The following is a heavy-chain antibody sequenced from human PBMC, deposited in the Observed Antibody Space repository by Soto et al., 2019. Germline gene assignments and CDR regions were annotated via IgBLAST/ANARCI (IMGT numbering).Heavy chain of an antibody. D-gene: IGHD4-4*01. Sequence: SETLSLTCAVSGGSISSYYWSWIRQPPGKGLEWIGYIYYSGSTNYNPSLKSRVTISVDTSKNQFSLKLSSVTAADTAVYYCARPYSNFQFDPWGQGTLVTVSS. CDR1: GGSISSYY. CDR3: ARPYSNFQFDP. CDR2: IYYSGST. J-gene: IGHJ5*02. V-gene: IGHV4-59*01.